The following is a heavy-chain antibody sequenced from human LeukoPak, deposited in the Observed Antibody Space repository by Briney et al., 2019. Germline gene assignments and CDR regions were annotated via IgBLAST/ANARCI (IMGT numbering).Heavy chain of an antibody. Sequence: ASVKVSCKASGYTFTSYYMHWVRQAPGQGLEWMGGIIPIFGTANYAQKFQGRVTITADESTSTAYMELSSLRSEDTAVYYCESGYDFWSGYYSGGYWFDPWGQGTLVTVSS. CDR1: GYTFTSYY. J-gene: IGHJ5*02. D-gene: IGHD3-3*01. CDR2: IIPIFGTA. V-gene: IGHV1-69*13. CDR3: ESGYDFWSGYYSGGYWFDP.